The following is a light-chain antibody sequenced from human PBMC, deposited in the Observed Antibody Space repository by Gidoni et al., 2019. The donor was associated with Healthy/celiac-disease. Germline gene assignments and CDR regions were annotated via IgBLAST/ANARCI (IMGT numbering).Light chain of an antibody. Sequence: EIVMTQSPATRSMSPGERATLSSRSSRSVSNNSAWYQKTPGQAPRLLIYGASTRATGIPARFSGSGSGTEFTLTISSLQSEDFAVYYCQQYNNWLITFGQGTRVEIK. V-gene: IGKV3-15*01. CDR3: QQYNNWLIT. CDR2: GAS. CDR1: RSVSNN. J-gene: IGKJ5*01.